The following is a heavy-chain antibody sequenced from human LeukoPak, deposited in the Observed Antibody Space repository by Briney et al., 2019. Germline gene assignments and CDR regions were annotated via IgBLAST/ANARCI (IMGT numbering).Heavy chain of an antibody. Sequence: PSETLSLTCTVSGGSISSYYWSWIRQPPGKGLEWIGYIYYSGSTNYNPSLKSRVTISVGTSKNQFSLKLSSVTAADTAVYYCAVSPYYYGSGSYSPFDPWGQGTLVTVSS. J-gene: IGHJ5*02. D-gene: IGHD3-10*01. CDR2: IYYSGST. CDR3: AVSPYYYGSGSYSPFDP. CDR1: GGSISSYY. V-gene: IGHV4-59*01.